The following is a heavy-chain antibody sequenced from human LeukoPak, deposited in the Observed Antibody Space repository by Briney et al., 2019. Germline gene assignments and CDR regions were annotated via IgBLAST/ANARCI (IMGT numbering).Heavy chain of an antibody. CDR1: GGSISSYY. Sequence: PSETLSLTCTVSGGSISSYYWSWIRQPPGKGLEWIGEINHSGSTNYNPSLKSRVTISVDTSKNQFSLKLSSVTAADTAVYYCAREVMSEMRYYDSSGHAFDIWGQGTMVTVSS. V-gene: IGHV4-34*01. CDR3: AREVMSEMRYYDSSGHAFDI. D-gene: IGHD3-22*01. CDR2: INHSGST. J-gene: IGHJ3*02.